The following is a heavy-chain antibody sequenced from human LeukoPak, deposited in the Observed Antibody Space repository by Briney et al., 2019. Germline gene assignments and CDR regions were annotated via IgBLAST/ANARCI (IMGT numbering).Heavy chain of an antibody. CDR2: IKSKTDGGTT. V-gene: IGHV3-15*01. Sequence: GGSLRLSCAASGFTFSNARMSWVRQAPGKGLEWVGRIKSKTDGGTTDYAAPVKGRFTISRADSKNTLYLQMNSLKTEDTAVYYCTTDYDILTFDYWGQGTLVTASS. CDR1: GFTFSNAR. D-gene: IGHD3-9*01. CDR3: TTDYDILTFDY. J-gene: IGHJ4*02.